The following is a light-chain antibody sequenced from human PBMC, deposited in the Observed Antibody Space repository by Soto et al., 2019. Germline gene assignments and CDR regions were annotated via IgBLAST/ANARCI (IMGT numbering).Light chain of an antibody. CDR1: QGISSY. CDR2: AAS. CDR3: QQYYSYPPT. Sequence: IRMTQSPSSFSASTGDRVTITCRASQGISSYLAWYQQKPGKAPKLLIYAASTLQSGVPSRFSGSGSGTDFTLTISCLQSEDFATYYCQQYYSYPPTFGQGTKVEIK. V-gene: IGKV1-8*01. J-gene: IGKJ1*01.